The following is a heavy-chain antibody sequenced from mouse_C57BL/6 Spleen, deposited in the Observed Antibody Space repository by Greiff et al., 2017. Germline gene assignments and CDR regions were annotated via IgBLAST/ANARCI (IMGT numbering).Heavy chain of an antibody. D-gene: IGHD2-4*01. V-gene: IGHV1-82*01. CDR3: ARSKDYEGYFDV. Sequence: QVQLQQSGPELVKPGASVKISCKASGYAFSSSWMNWVKQRPGKGLEWIGRIYPGDGDTNYNGKFKGKATLTADKSSSTAYMQLSSLTSEDSAVYVCARSKDYEGYFDVWGTGTTVTVSS. CDR2: IYPGDGDT. J-gene: IGHJ1*03. CDR1: GYAFSSSW.